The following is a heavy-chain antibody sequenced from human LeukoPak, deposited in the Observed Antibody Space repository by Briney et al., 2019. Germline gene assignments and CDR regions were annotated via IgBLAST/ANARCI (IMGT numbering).Heavy chain of an antibody. CDR3: ASSSPPEWDNYFDY. CDR2: IYYSGST. CDR1: GGSISSHY. Sequence: SETLSLTCTVSGGSISSHYWSWIRQPPGKGLEWIGCIYYSGSTNYNPSLKSRVTISVDTSKNQFSLKLSSVTAADTAVYYCASSSPPEWDNYFDYWGQGTLVTVSS. V-gene: IGHV4-59*11. J-gene: IGHJ4*02. D-gene: IGHD1-26*01.